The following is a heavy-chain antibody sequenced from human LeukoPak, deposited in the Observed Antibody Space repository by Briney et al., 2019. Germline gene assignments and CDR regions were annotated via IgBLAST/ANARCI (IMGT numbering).Heavy chain of an antibody. CDR3: ASLSLGHY. CDR2: IYSGGST. V-gene: IGHV3-53*01. J-gene: IGHJ4*02. Sequence: AGSLRLSCAASGFTVSSNYMSWVRQAPGKGLEWVSVIYSGGSTYYADSVKGRFTISRDTSKNTLSLQMNSLRAEDTAVYYCASLSLGHYWGQGTLVTVSS. D-gene: IGHD6-6*01. CDR1: GFTVSSNY.